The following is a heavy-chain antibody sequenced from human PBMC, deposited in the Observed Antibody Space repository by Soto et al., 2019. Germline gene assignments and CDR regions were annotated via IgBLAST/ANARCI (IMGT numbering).Heavy chain of an antibody. CDR3: AKQDKVGATESNY. D-gene: IGHD1-26*01. V-gene: IGHV5-10-1*01. J-gene: IGHJ4*02. CDR1: VYSFTSYW. CDR2: IDPSDSYT. Sequence: PGESLKISCKGSVYSFTSYWISWVRQMPGKGLEWMGRIDPSDSYTNYSPSFQGHVTISADKSISTAYLQWSSLKASDTAMYYCAKQDKVGATESNYWGQGTLVTVSS.